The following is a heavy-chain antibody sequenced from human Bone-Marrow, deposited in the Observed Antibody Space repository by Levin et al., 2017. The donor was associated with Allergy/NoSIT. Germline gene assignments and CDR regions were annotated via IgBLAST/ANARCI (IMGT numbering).Heavy chain of an antibody. CDR2: IFSNAEK. J-gene: IGHJ6*02. CDR1: GFSLSNSRMG. Sequence: SGPTLVKPTETLTLTCTVSGFSLSNSRMGVSWIRQPPAKALEWLAHIFSNAEKSYSISMKNRLTISKDTSRSQVVLTMTNMDPADTATYYCARIPWLIVGGYGMDVWGQGTTVTVSS. CDR3: ARIPWLIVGGYGMDV. V-gene: IGHV2-26*01. D-gene: IGHD3-22*01.